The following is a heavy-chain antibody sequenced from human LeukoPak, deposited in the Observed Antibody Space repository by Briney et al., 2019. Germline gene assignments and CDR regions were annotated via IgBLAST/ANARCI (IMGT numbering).Heavy chain of an antibody. Sequence: SETLSLTCTVSDGSISSYYWSWIRQPPGKGLEWIGYIHNSGGINCDPSLKSRVTISIDTSKNQISLRLTSVTAADAAVYYCARLGVVVTHYYYMDVWGKGTTVTVSS. V-gene: IGHV4-59*08. J-gene: IGHJ6*03. CDR3: ARLGVVVTHYYYMDV. CDR2: IHNSGGI. CDR1: DGSISSYY. D-gene: IGHD3-22*01.